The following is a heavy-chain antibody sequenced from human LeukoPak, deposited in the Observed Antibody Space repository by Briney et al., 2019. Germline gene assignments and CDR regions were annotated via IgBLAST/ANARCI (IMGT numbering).Heavy chain of an antibody. CDR2: IYSGGTI. CDR1: GFSVRTNY. D-gene: IGHD4-17*01. Sequence: GGSLRLSCAASGFSVRTNYMSWVRHAPGKGLEWVSVIYSGGTIRYADSVKGRFTISRDNSKNTLYMQMNSLRAEDTAVYYCAKAQSGYSDLEYWGQGTLVTISS. V-gene: IGHV3-53*01. J-gene: IGHJ4*02. CDR3: AKAQSGYSDLEY.